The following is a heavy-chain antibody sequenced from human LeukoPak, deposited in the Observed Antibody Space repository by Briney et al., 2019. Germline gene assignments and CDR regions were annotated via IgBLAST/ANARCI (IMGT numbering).Heavy chain of an antibody. CDR3: ARDKYGDYVGNTNWFDP. D-gene: IGHD4-17*01. Sequence: SETLSLTCTVSGGSISSSSYYWGWIRQPPGTGLEWIGSIYYSGSTYYNPSLKSRVTISVDTSKNQFSLKLSSVTAADTAVYYCARDKYGDYVGNTNWFDPWGQGTLVTVSS. V-gene: IGHV4-39*01. J-gene: IGHJ5*02. CDR1: GGSISSSSYY. CDR2: IYYSGST.